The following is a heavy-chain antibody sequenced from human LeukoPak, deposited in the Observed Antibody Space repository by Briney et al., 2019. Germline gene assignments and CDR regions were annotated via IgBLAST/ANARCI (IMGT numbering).Heavy chain of an antibody. D-gene: IGHD2-8*01. V-gene: IGHV3-48*03. CDR3: AKWYYFDY. J-gene: IGHJ4*02. CDR1: GFTISSYE. CDR2: ISNSGRTK. Sequence: PAGSLRLSCAASGFTISSYEMNWVRQAPGKGLEWVSFISNSGRTKYYADSVNGRFTISRDNAKNSLLLQMNSVGAEDTAVYDCAKWYYFDYWGQGTLVTVSS.